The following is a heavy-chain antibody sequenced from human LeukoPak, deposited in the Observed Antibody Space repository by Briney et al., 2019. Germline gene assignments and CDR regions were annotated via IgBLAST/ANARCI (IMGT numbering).Heavy chain of an antibody. D-gene: IGHD6-6*01. CDR3: ARCLYSSSSWGVDYYYGMDV. Sequence: SETLSLTCTVSGGSIRSYYRSWIRQPPGKGLEWIGYIYYSGSTNYNPSLKSRVTISVDTSKNQFSLKLSSVTAADTAVYYCARCLYSSSSWGVDYYYGMDVWGQGTTVTVSS. V-gene: IGHV4-59*01. J-gene: IGHJ6*02. CDR1: GGSIRSYY. CDR2: IYYSGST.